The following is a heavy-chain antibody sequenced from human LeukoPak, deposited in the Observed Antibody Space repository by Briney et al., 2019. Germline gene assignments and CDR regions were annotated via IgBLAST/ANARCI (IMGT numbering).Heavy chain of an antibody. V-gene: IGHV4-39*07. J-gene: IGHJ4*02. D-gene: IGHD3-3*01. CDR1: GGSISSSSYY. CDR2: IYYSGST. Sequence: SETLSLTCTVSGGSISSSSYYWGCIRQPPGKGLECIGSIYYSGSTYYNPSLKSRVTISVDTSKNQFSLKLSSVTAADTAVYYCARLGYDFWSGLLVFDYWGQGTLVTVSS. CDR3: ARLGYDFWSGLLVFDY.